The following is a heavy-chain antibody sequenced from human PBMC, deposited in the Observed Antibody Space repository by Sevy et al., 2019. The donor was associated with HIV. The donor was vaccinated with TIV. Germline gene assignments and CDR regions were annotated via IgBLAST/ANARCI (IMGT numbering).Heavy chain of an antibody. J-gene: IGHJ4*02. D-gene: IGHD3-22*01. CDR3: ASPSTYYYDSSGYHHFDY. Sequence: GGSLRLSCAASGFTFSSYAMHWVRQAPGKGLEWVSAISGSGGSTYYADSVKGRFTISRDNSKNTLYLQMNSLRAEDTAVYYCASPSTYYYDSSGYHHFDYWGQGTLVTVSS. CDR1: GFTFSSYA. V-gene: IGHV3-23*01. CDR2: ISGSGGST.